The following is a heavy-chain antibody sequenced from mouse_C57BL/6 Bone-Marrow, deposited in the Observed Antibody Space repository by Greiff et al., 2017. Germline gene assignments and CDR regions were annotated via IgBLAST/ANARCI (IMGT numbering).Heavy chain of an antibody. CDR2: IDPSDSYT. V-gene: IGHV1-59*01. D-gene: IGHD1-1*01. Sequence: QVQLQQPGAELVRPGTSVKLSCKASGYTFTSYWMYWVKQRPGQGLEWIGVIDPSDSYTNYNQKFKGKATLTVETSSSTAYMQLSSLTSEDSAVYYCARGIYYYVPFAYWGQGTLVTVSA. J-gene: IGHJ3*01. CDR3: ARGIYYYVPFAY. CDR1: GYTFTSYW.